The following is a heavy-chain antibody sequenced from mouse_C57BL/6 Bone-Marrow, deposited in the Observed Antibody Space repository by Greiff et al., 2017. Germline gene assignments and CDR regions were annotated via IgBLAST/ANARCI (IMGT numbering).Heavy chain of an antibody. J-gene: IGHJ2*01. V-gene: IGHV5-9*01. Sequence: EAKLVESGGGLVKPGGSLKLSCAASGFTFSSYTMSWVRQTPEKRLEWVATISGGGGNTYYPDSVKGRFTISRDNAKNTLYLQMSSLRSEDTALYYCARRFPFDYWGQGTTLTVSS. CDR3: ARRFPFDY. CDR1: GFTFSSYT. CDR2: ISGGGGNT.